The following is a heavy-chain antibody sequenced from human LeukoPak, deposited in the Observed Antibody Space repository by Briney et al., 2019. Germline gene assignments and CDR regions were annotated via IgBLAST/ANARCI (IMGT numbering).Heavy chain of an antibody. CDR1: GFTFSDFA. J-gene: IGHJ4*02. CDR2: IYSGGST. V-gene: IGHV3-23*03. D-gene: IGHD5-24*01. Sequence: PGGSLRLSCAASGFTFSDFAMIWVRQPPGKGLEWVSVIYSGGSTYYADSVKGRFTISRDNSKNTLYLQMISLRAEDTAVYYCAKSGYNRFDYWGQGSLVTVSS. CDR3: AKSGYNRFDY.